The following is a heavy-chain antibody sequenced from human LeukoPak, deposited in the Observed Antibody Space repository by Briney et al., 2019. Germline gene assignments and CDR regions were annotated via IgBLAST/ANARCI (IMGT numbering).Heavy chain of an antibody. V-gene: IGHV1-69*05. J-gene: IGHJ3*02. CDR3: ARRKKTKYDSSGYYYHDAFDI. CDR2: IIPIFGTA. Sequence: SVKVSCKASGGTFSSYAISWVRQAPGQGLEWMGGIIPIFGTANYAQKFQGRVTITTDESTSTAYMELSSLRSEDTAVYYCARRKKTKYDSSGYYYHDAFDIWGQGTMVTVSS. D-gene: IGHD3-22*01. CDR1: GGTFSSYA.